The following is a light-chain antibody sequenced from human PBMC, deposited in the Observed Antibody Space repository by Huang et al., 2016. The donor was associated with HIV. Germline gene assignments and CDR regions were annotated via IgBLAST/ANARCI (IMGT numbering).Light chain of an antibody. Sequence: EIVMTQSPLSLPVTPGEPASISCRSSQSLLHSNGYNYLDWYLQKPGQSQQRLIYLGSNRASVVPDRCSGSGSGTDFTLKISRVEAEDVGIYYCMQALQTPVFGPGTRVDIK. J-gene: IGKJ3*01. CDR2: LGS. CDR3: MQALQTPV. V-gene: IGKV2-28*01. CDR1: QSLLHSNGYNY.